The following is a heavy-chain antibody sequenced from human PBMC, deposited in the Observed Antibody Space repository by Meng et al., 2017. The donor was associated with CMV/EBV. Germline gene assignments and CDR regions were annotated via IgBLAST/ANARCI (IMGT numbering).Heavy chain of an antibody. CDR1: GFTFSSYD. CDR2: IGTAGDT. CDR3: ARDVYYYDSSGYYIDY. V-gene: IGHV3-13*01. Sequence: ETLSLTCAASGFTFSSYDMHWVRQATGKGLEWVSAIGTAGDTYYPGSVKGRFTISRENAKNSLYLQMNSLRAGDTAVYYCARDVYYYDSSGYYIDYWGQGTLVTVSS. D-gene: IGHD3-22*01. J-gene: IGHJ4*02.